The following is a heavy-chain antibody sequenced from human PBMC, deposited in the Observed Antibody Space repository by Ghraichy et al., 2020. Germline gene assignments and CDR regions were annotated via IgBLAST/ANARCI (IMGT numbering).Heavy chain of an antibody. J-gene: IGHJ6*02. V-gene: IGHV1-18*04. Sequence: ASVKVSCKASGYTFTSYGISWVRQAPGQGLEWMGWISAYNGNTNYAQKLQGRVTMTTDTSTSTAYMELRSLRSDDTAVYYCAAVYGDYPGNYYYYGMDVWGQGTTVTVSS. D-gene: IGHD4-17*01. CDR2: ISAYNGNT. CDR3: AAVYGDYPGNYYYYGMDV. CDR1: GYTFTSYG.